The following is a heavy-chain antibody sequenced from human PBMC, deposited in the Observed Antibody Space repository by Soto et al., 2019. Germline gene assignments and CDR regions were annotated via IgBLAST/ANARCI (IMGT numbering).Heavy chain of an antibody. CDR2: TYYRSKWYN. CDR1: GDSVSDNSAA. J-gene: IGHJ4*02. Sequence: SQTLSLTCAISGDSVSDNSAAWNWIRQSPSRGLEWLGRTYYRSKWYNDYAVSVKSRITVTPDTSKNQFSLHLNSVTPEDTAVYYCATEFPYYVSSDSYLDYWGQGALVPVSS. V-gene: IGHV6-1*01. D-gene: IGHD3-16*01. CDR3: ATEFPYYVSSDSYLDY.